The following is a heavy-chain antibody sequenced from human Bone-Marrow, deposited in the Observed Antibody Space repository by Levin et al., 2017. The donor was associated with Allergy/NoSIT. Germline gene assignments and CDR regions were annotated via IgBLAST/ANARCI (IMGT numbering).Heavy chain of an antibody. D-gene: IGHD1-14*01. J-gene: IGHJ3*02. Sequence: SETLSLTCTVSGGSISSYYWSWIRQPPGKGLEWIGYIYYSGSTNYNPSLKSRVTISVDTSKNQFSLKLSSVTAADTAVYYCARRYRALGDAFDIWGQGTMVTVSS. CDR1: GGSISSYY. CDR2: IYYSGST. CDR3: ARRYRALGDAFDI. V-gene: IGHV4-59*01.